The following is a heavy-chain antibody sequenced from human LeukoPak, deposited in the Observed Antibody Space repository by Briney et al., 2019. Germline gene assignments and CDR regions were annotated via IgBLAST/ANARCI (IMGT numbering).Heavy chain of an antibody. CDR3: ARHREDIVVVPFDY. J-gene: IGHJ4*02. Sequence: WIRQPPGKGLEWIGSIYYSGNTYYNPSLKSRVTISVDKSKNQFSLRLSSVTAADTAVYYCARHREDIVVVPFDYWGQGTLVTISS. V-gene: IGHV4-39*01. CDR2: IYYSGNT. D-gene: IGHD2-2*01.